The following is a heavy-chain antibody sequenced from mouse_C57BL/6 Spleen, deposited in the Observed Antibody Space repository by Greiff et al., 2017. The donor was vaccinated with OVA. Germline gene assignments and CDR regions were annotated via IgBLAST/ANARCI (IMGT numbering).Heavy chain of an antibody. J-gene: IGHJ2*01. CDR2: INPSSGYT. Sequence: VQLQQSGAELARPGASVKMSCKASGYTFTSYTMHWVKQRPGQGLEWIGYINPSSGYTKYNQKFKDKATLTADKSSSTAYMQLSSLTSEDSAVYYCASEGSSHYFDYWGQGTTLTVSS. CDR1: GYTFTSYT. V-gene: IGHV1-4*01. CDR3: ASEGSSHYFDY. D-gene: IGHD1-1*01.